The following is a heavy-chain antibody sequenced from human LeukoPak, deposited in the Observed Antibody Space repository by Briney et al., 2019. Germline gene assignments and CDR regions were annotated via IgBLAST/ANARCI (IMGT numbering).Heavy chain of an antibody. J-gene: IGHJ4*02. V-gene: IGHV1-18*01. CDR1: GYTFTSYG. CDR2: ISAYNGNT. CDR3: ARDRIAVAPILFDY. Sequence: ASVKVSCKASGYTFTSYGISWVRQAPGQGLEWMGWISAYNGNTNYAQKLQGRVTMTTDTSTGTAYMELRSLRSDDTAVYYCARDRIAVAPILFDYWGQGTLVTVSS. D-gene: IGHD6-19*01.